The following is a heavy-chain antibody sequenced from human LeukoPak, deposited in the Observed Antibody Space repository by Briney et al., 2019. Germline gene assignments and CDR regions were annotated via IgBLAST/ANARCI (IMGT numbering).Heavy chain of an antibody. J-gene: IGHJ4*02. V-gene: IGHV4-59*01. D-gene: IGHD6-13*01. Sequence: SETLSLTCTVSGGSISSSYWSWIRQPPGKGLEWIGYIYYTGSTNYNPSLKSRVTISLDTSKNQFSLKLSSVTAADTAVYYCAGIAAAGVSHFDYWGQGTLVTVSS. CDR1: GGSISSSY. CDR2: IYYTGST. CDR3: AGIAAAGVSHFDY.